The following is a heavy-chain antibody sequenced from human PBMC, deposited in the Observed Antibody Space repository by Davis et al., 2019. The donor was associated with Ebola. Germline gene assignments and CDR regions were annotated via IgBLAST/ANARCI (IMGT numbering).Heavy chain of an antibody. V-gene: IGHV3-53*04. Sequence: PGGSLRLSCAASGFTVSSNYMSWVRQAPGKGLEWVSVIYSGGSTYYADSVKGRFTISRHNSKNTLYRQMNSLGAEDTAVYYCARDGMGGDPNYYDSSGPLYGMDVWGQGTTVTVSS. CDR1: GFTVSSNY. CDR2: IYSGGST. CDR3: ARDGMGGDPNYYDSSGPLYGMDV. D-gene: IGHD3-22*01. J-gene: IGHJ6*02.